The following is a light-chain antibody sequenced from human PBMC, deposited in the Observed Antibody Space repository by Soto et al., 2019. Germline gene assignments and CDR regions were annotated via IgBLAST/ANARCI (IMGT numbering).Light chain of an antibody. CDR3: QQYDNVPL. J-gene: IGKJ4*01. CDR1: QAIRNY. V-gene: IGKV1-33*01. Sequence: DIQMTQSPSSLSASVGDRVTITCQASQAIRNYLNWYQQKPGKAPKLLIYDASNLETGVPSRFSGGGSGTHFTFTVSSLQPEDIGTYFCQQYDNVPLFGGGTKVEIK. CDR2: DAS.